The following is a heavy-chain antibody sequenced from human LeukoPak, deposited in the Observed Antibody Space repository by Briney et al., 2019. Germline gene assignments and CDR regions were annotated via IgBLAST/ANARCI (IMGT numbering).Heavy chain of an antibody. Sequence: PGGSLRLSCAASAFTLASNPMHWVRQAPGKGLEWVAVIPHDGSNKFYTDSVKGRFTISRDNSKNTLYLQMNSLRGEDTALYYCARVSGGYYFDDWGQGTLVIVSS. CDR1: AFTLASNP. J-gene: IGHJ4*02. V-gene: IGHV3-30-3*01. CDR3: ARVSGGYYFDD. D-gene: IGHD3-16*01. CDR2: IPHDGSNK.